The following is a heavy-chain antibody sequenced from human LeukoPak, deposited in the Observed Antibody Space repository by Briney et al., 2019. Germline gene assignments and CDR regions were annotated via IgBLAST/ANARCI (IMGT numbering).Heavy chain of an antibody. CDR1: GFTVSSNY. CDR2: IYSGGGT. CDR3: ARDPSSSSSVGGYLDY. Sequence: GGSLRLSCAASGFTVSSNYMSWVRQAPGKGLEWVSVIYSGGGTYDADSVKGRFTISRDNSKNTLYLLMNSLRAEDTAVYYCARDPSSSSSVGGYLDYWGQGTLVTVSS. V-gene: IGHV3-53*01. D-gene: IGHD6-6*01. J-gene: IGHJ4*02.